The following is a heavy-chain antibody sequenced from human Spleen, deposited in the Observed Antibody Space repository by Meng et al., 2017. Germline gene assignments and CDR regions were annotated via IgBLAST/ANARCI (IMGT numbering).Heavy chain of an antibody. CDR2: INSNSGGT. V-gene: IGHV1-46*01. J-gene: IGHJ4*02. CDR3: AREKSPGHFDY. CDR1: GYTFTDFF. Sequence: QVHLVQSGPEVMKPGASLMMSCRTSGYTFTDFFLHWVRQAPGQGLEWLGTINSNSGGTAYARKFQGRITLTRDTSASTVYMDLGSLGSEDTAFYYCAREKSPGHFDYLGQGILVTVSS.